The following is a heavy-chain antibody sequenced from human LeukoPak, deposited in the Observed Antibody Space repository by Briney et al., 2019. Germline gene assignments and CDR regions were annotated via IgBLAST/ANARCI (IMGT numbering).Heavy chain of an antibody. CDR2: IYYSGST. CDR1: GGSISSSSYY. Sequence: PSETLSLTCSVSGGSISSSSYYWGWIRQPPGKGLEWIGNIYYSGSTYYNPSLKSRVTISADTSKNQFSLKLSSVTAADTAVYYCARRPGGNTYGYWFDPWGQGTLVTVSS. V-gene: IGHV4-39*01. J-gene: IGHJ5*02. D-gene: IGHD5-18*01. CDR3: ARRPGGNTYGYWFDP.